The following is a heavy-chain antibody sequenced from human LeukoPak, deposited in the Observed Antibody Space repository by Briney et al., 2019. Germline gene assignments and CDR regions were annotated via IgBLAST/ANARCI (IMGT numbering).Heavy chain of an antibody. D-gene: IGHD1-7*01. CDR1: GFSFSKYW. CDR3: ASNWDYVRGYGMDV. Sequence: GGSLRLSCAASGFSFSKYWLSWVRQTPEKGLEWVANINEDGSVEHYGDSVTGRFTISRDDAKNSLSLQMSSLRTDDTAVYYCASNWDYVRGYGMDVWGQGTTVIVSS. CDR2: INEDGSVE. V-gene: IGHV3-7*01. J-gene: IGHJ6*02.